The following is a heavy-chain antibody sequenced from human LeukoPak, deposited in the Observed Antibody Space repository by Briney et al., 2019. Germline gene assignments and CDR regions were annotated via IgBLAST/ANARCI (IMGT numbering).Heavy chain of an antibody. V-gene: IGHV1-2*02. CDR1: GYTFTGYY. CDR2: INPNSGGT. J-gene: IGHJ5*02. D-gene: IGHD3-10*01. CDR3: ARTGITMVRGVIGWFDP. Sequence: ASVKVSCKASGYTFTGYYMHWVRQAPGQGLEWTGWINPNSGGTNYAQKFQGRVTMTRDTSISTAYMELSRLRSDDTAVYYYARTGITMVRGVIGWFDPWGQGTLVTVSS.